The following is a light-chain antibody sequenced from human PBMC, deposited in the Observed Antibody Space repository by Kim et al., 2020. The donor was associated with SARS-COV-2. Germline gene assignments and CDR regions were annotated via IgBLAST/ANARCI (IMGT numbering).Light chain of an antibody. Sequence: GXRVPSSFTGHHDNIGSGYYVPWYQQIPGTAPKLLIYGDSKRPSGVPDRFSGSKSGTSASLAITGLQAEDEADYYCQSYDSSLRYVFGTGTKVTVL. CDR1: HDNIGSGYY. V-gene: IGLV1-40*01. J-gene: IGLJ1*01. CDR3: QSYDSSLRYV. CDR2: GDS.